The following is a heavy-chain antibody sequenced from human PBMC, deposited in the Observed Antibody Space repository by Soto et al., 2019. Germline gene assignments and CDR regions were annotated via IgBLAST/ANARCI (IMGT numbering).Heavy chain of an antibody. J-gene: IGHJ4*02. D-gene: IGHD3-16*01. CDR1: CISLSKSW. CDR2: LNTTGRIT. Sequence: RTRRVSSVTSCISLSKSWIQYFRQAPGQGLVWVSRLNTTGRITDYADSVQGRFTISRDNARNTLYLQINSLRVEDTAVYYCARDIGGVGSCWGQGTMVT. CDR3: ARDIGGVGSC. V-gene: IGHV3-74*01.